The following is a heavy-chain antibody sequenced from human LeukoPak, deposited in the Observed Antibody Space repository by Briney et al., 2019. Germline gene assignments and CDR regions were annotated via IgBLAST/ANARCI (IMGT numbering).Heavy chain of an antibody. Sequence: SETLSLTCAVYGGSFSGYYWSWIRQPPGKGLEGIGEINHSGSTNYNPSLKSRVTISVDTSKNQFSLKLSSVTAADTAVYYCASDFDPAADYWGQGTLVTVSS. V-gene: IGHV4-34*01. D-gene: IGHD2/OR15-2a*01. CDR2: INHSGST. CDR3: ASDFDPAADY. J-gene: IGHJ4*02. CDR1: GGSFSGYY.